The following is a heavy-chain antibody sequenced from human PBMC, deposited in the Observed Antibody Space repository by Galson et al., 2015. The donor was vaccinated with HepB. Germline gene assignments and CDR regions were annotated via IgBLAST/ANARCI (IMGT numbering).Heavy chain of an antibody. V-gene: IGHV3-7*03. J-gene: IGHJ2*01. CDR3: TRDPAVSLYRWYFDL. Sequence: SLRLSCAASGFTFSPYWMSWVRQAPGKGLEWVSKIKEDGSETYYGDSVKGRFTISRDNAKNSVFLQLNSLRAEDTAVYYCTRDPAVSLYRWYFDLWGRGTLVTVSS. CDR1: GFTFSPYW. CDR2: IKEDGSET. D-gene: IGHD2-15*01.